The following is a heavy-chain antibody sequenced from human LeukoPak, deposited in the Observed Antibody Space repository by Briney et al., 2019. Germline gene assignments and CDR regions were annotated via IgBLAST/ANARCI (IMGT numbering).Heavy chain of an antibody. CDR3: AGTTKYYFDY. V-gene: IGHV3-66*01. CDR1: GFTVSSNY. D-gene: IGHD1-26*01. J-gene: IGHJ4*02. CDR2: LYTSGST. Sequence: GGSPRLPCAASGFTVSSNYMSWVRQAPGKGLEWVSLLYTSGSTYYADSVKDRFTISRDSSKNTLYLQMNDLRGEDTAVYYCAGTTKYYFDYWGQGALVTVSS.